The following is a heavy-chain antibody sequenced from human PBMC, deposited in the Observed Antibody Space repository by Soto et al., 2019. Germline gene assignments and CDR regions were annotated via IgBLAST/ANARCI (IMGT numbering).Heavy chain of an antibody. J-gene: IGHJ4*02. CDR3: ANPIVVVPAAIIAYSY. D-gene: IGHD2-2*01. CDR2: ISGSGGST. CDR1: GFTFSSYA. V-gene: IGHV3-23*01. Sequence: GGSLRLSCAASGFTFSSYAMSWVRQAPGKGLEWVSAISGSGGSTYYADSVKGRFTISRDNSKNTLYLQMNSLRAEDTAVYYCANPIVVVPAAIIAYSYWGQGTLVTVSS.